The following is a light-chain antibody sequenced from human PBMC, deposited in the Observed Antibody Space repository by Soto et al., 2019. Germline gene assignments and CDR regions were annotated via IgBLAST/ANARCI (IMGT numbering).Light chain of an antibody. CDR2: KAS. CDR1: QSLSSW. Sequence: DIQITQPPSTVSASVGDIWTITLRASQSLSSWLAWYQHKPGKAPKLLIYKASDLEGGVPSRFSGSGSGTEFTLTISSLQSEDFAVYYCQQYNNWPWTFGQGTKVDIK. CDR3: QQYNNWPWT. J-gene: IGKJ1*01. V-gene: IGKV1-5*03.